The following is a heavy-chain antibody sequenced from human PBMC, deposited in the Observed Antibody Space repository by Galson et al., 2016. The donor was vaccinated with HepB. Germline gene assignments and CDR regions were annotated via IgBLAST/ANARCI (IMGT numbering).Heavy chain of an antibody. CDR2: ISCKNDNT. CDR1: GYIFATYG. Sequence: SVKVSCKASGYIFATYGISWLRQAPGQGLEWMGWISCKNDNTHYAQKFQGRVTMTTDKPMSTAYMELRSLRSDDTAVYYCARDSDPLGHWGQGTLVTVSS. V-gene: IGHV1-18*04. J-gene: IGHJ1*01. CDR3: ARDSDPLGH.